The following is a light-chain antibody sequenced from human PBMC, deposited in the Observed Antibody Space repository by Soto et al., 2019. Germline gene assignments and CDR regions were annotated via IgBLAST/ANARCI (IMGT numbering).Light chain of an antibody. Sequence: EVVLTQSPGTLSLSAGERATLFCRASERVASNYLAWYQQKPGKAPRLLIYDTSTRATGVPARFSGSGSGTEFTLTISSLQSEDFAVYYCQQYNNWPLTFGGGTKVDI. J-gene: IGKJ4*01. CDR1: ERVASN. CDR2: DTS. V-gene: IGKV3-15*01. CDR3: QQYNNWPLT.